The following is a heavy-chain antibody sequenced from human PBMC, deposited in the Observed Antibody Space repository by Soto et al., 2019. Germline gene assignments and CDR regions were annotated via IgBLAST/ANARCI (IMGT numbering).Heavy chain of an antibody. D-gene: IGHD1-26*01. CDR2: LNWMDGSI. V-gene: IGHV3-9*01. Sequence: RLSGAASGFTFDDYAMHWVRQAPGKGLEGVESLNWMDGSIGDANDVKGRFTTSRENARRSLYLQMISLSRQDTALSYCVKDMGASSYYGMDVWGPGTPVTVSS. CDR1: GFTFDDYA. J-gene: IGHJ6*02. CDR3: VKDMGASSYYGMDV.